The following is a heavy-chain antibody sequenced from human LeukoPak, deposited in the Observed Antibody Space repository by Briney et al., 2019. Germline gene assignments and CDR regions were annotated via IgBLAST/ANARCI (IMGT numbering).Heavy chain of an antibody. CDR3: AKDRFDYGGNSYYFDY. CDR1: GFTFSGFA. D-gene: IGHD4-23*01. Sequence: PGGSLRLSCAASGFTFSGFAMSWIRQAPGKGLEWVSSISRSGESTFYADSVKGRFTISRDNSKNTLYLQMNSLRAEDTAVYYCAKDRFDYGGNSYYFDYWGQGTLVTVSS. V-gene: IGHV3-23*01. CDR2: ISRSGEST. J-gene: IGHJ4*02.